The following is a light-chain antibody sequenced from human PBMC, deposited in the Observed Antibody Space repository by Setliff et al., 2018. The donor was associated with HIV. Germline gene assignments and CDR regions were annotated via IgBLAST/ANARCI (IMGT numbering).Light chain of an antibody. V-gene: IGLV1-40*01. J-gene: IGLJ1*01. CDR3: QSYDSSLSAHV. CDR1: SSNIGAAYD. Sequence: SVLTQPPSVSGAPGQRVTISCTGSSSNIGAAYDVHWYRQFPGTAPKLLIYGNINRPSGVPDRFSGSKSGTSGSLTITGLQAEDEADYYCQSYDSSLSAHVFGTGTKVTVL. CDR2: GNI.